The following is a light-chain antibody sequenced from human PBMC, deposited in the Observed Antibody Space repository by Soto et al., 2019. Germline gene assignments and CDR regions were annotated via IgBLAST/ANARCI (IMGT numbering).Light chain of an antibody. V-gene: IGKV3-20*01. CDR3: QQYGSSPIT. J-gene: IGKJ5*01. CDR1: QSVSSSN. Sequence: EIVLTQSPGTLSLSPGERATLSCRASQSVSSSNLAWYQQKPGQAPRLLIYGASSRATDIPDRFSGSGSGTDFTLTISRLEPEDFGVYYCQQYGSSPITFGQGTRLEI. CDR2: GAS.